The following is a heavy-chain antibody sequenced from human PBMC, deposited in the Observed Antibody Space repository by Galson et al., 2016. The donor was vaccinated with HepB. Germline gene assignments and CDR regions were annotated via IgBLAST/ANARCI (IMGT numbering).Heavy chain of an antibody. D-gene: IGHD5-24*01. Sequence: CAISGDSVSIQTATWNWIRQSPSRGLEWLGRTYYRSKWFSDYEVSVRGRITIDPDTAKNQFSLHVASVTADDSAVYYCARGQRQLLWFAPWGQGTLVTVSS. V-gene: IGHV6-1*01. J-gene: IGHJ5*02. CDR1: GDSVSIQTAT. CDR2: TYYRSKWFS. CDR3: ARGQRQLLWFAP.